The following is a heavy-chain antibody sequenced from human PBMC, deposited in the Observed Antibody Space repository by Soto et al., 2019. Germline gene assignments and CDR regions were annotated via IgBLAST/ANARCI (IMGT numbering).Heavy chain of an antibody. Sequence: QVPLVQSGAEVKKPGASVRVSCKASGYTFTSYSFSWVRQAPGQGLEWMGRISTYNGYTKYAEKFLGRVTMTTDTSTSTAYMELRSLRSDDTAVYFCGRLEIEYRYEYFDYWGQGPRVTVSS. CDR2: ISTYNGYT. J-gene: IGHJ4*02. D-gene: IGHD5-18*01. CDR3: GRLEIEYRYEYFDY. CDR1: GYTFTSYS. V-gene: IGHV1-18*01.